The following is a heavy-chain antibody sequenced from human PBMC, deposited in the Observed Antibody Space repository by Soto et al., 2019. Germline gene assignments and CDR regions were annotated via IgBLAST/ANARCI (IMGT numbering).Heavy chain of an antibody. CDR2: ISIDGNTK. Sequence: GGSLRLSCVASGFTFSRYDFHWVRQPPGEGLEWVAVISIDGNTKFYADSVKGRFTISRDNSKSTLYLDMNSLRGDDTAVYYCARASNYYDSSGQFDYWGQGTLVTVSA. J-gene: IGHJ4*02. D-gene: IGHD3-22*01. CDR1: GFTFSRYD. CDR3: ARASNYYDSSGQFDY. V-gene: IGHV3-30-3*01.